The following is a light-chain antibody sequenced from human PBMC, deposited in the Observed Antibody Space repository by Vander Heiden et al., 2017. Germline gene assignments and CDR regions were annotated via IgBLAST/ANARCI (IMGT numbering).Light chain of an antibody. CDR1: QSVSSHY. CDR2: DAS. J-gene: IGKJ1*01. CDR3: QQNRT. V-gene: IGKV3-20*01. Sequence: EIVLTQSPGTLSLSPGERATLSCRVSQSVSSHYLAWYQKKPGQAPRLLMYDASSRATGISDRFSGSGSGTDVTLTITRLEPEDFAVYYCQQNRTFGQGTKVEIK.